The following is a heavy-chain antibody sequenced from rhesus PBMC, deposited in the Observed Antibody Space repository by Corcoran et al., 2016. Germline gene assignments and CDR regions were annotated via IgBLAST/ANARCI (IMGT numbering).Heavy chain of an antibody. CDR1: GFTFISYG. V-gene: IGHV3S5*01. J-gene: IGHJ4*01. CDR3: AKIEPPFDY. Sequence: EVQRVESGGGLVQPGGSLRLSCAASGFTFISYGMNWVRQAPGKWLEWVSGINIGGGSTYYADYVKGRFTISRDNSKNTLSLQMNSLRAEDTAVYYCAKIEPPFDYWGQGVLVTVSS. CDR2: INIGGGST.